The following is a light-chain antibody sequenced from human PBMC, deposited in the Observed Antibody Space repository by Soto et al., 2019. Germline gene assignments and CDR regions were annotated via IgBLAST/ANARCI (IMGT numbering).Light chain of an antibody. CDR2: KAS. J-gene: IGKJ1*01. Sequence: DIQMTQSRSTLSGSVGDRVTIICGASQTISSWLAWYQQPPGKATKLLIYKASTLKSGVPSRFSGSRSGKAVTLTISSLQPDEGATYYCQHYNSYSEAFGQGTKVDIK. CDR1: QTISSW. V-gene: IGKV1-5*03. CDR3: QHYNSYSEA.